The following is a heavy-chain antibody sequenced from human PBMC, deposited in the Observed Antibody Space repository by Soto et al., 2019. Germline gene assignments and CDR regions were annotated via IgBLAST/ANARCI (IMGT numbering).Heavy chain of an antibody. V-gene: IGHV1-69*06. CDR2: IIPIFGTA. Sequence: GASVKVSCKASGGTFSSYAISWVRQAPGQGLGWMGGIIPIFGTANYAQKFQGRVTITADKSTSTAYMELSSLRSEDTAVYYCARDDYSNYGVANWFEPWGQGTLVTVSS. CDR1: GGTFSSYA. CDR3: ARDDYSNYGVANWFEP. D-gene: IGHD4-4*01. J-gene: IGHJ5*02.